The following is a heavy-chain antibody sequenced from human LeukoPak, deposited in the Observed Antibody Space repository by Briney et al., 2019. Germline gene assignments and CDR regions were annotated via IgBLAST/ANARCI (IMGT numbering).Heavy chain of an antibody. J-gene: IGHJ6*02. CDR2: IRYDGSNK. Sequence: PGGSLRLSCAASGFTFSSYGMHWVRQAPGKGLEWVAFIRYDGSNKYYADSVKGRFTISRDNSKNTLYLQMNSLRAEDAAVYYCAKDFGSPPCSGGSCYSRRYYYGMDVWGQGTTVTVSS. CDR1: GFTFSSYG. D-gene: IGHD2-15*01. V-gene: IGHV3-30*02. CDR3: AKDFGSPPCSGGSCYSRRYYYGMDV.